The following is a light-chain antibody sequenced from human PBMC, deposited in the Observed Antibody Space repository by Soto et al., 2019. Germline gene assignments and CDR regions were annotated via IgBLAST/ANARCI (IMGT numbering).Light chain of an antibody. CDR2: DVM. Sequence: QSALTQPRSVSGSPGQSVTVSCTGTNSDVGAYNYVSWYQQHPGKDPKLIIYDVMAPPSGVPDRFSGSKSGNTASLTISGLQVEDDADYYSCSHAGRSDWGFGGGTNLTVL. CDR1: NSDVGAYNY. CDR3: CSHAGRSDWG. J-gene: IGLJ3*02. V-gene: IGLV2-11*01.